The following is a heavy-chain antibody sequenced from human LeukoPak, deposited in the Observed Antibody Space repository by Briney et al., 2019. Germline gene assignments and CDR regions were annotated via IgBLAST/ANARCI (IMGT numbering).Heavy chain of an antibody. D-gene: IGHD6-13*01. V-gene: IGHV5-51*01. CDR1: GYSFTSYW. CDR3: ATHGIAAARVNYYYGMDV. CDR2: IYPGDSDT. J-gene: IGHJ6*02. Sequence: GESLKISCKGSGYSFTSYWSGWVRQMPGKGLEWMGIIYPGDSDTRYSPSFQGQVTISADKSISTAYLQWSSLKASDTAMYYCATHGIAAARVNYYYGMDVWGQGTTVTVSS.